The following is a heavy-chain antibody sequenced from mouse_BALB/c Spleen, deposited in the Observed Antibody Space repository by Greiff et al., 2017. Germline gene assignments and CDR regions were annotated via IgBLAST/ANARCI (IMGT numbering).Heavy chain of an antibody. Sequence: VQLQQSGAELVRPGASVKLSCTASGFSIKDYYMHWVKQRPEQGLEWIGWIDPENGDTEYAPKFQGKATMTADTSSNTAYLQLSSLTSEDTAVYYCNADDGAWFAYWGQGTLVTVSA. J-gene: IGHJ3*01. D-gene: IGHD2-3*01. CDR2: IDPENGDT. V-gene: IGHV14-4*02. CDR1: GFSIKDYY. CDR3: NADDGAWFAY.